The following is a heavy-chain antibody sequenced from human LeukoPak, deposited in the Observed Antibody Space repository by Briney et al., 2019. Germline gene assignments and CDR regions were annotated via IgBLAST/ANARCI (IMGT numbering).Heavy chain of an antibody. D-gene: IGHD3-22*01. Sequence: SETLSLTCTVSGGSFTSYYWSWIRQPAGEGLEWIGRIYTSGSTNYNPSIKSRVTMSVDTSKNQFSLKLSSVTAADTAVYYCARDSSAGRGYYGYWGQGTLVTVSS. J-gene: IGHJ4*02. CDR3: ARDSSAGRGYYGY. V-gene: IGHV4-4*07. CDR2: IYTSGST. CDR1: GGSFTSYY.